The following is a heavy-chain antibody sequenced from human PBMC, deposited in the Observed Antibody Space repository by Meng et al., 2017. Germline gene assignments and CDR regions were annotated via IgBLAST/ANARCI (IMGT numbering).Heavy chain of an antibody. D-gene: IGHD4-17*01. CDR1: GFTVSSNY. CDR3: ASIKGDYVPSSYGMDV. Sequence: GESLKISCAASGFTVSSNYMSWVRQAPGKGLEWVSSISSSSSYIYYADSVKGRFTISRDNAKNSLYLQMNSLRAEDTAVYYCASIKGDYVPSSYGMDVWGQGTTVTVSS. CDR2: ISSSSSYI. V-gene: IGHV3-21*01. J-gene: IGHJ6*02.